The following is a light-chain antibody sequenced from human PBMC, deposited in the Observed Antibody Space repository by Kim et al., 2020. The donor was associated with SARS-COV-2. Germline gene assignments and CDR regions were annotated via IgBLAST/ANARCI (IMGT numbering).Light chain of an antibody. Sequence: SPGERAALSCRASQSVGSNLAWYQQKPGQAPRLLIYAASTRATGVPAKFSGSGSGTEFTLTISSLQSEDFAVYYGQQYNNWPPLNFGGGTKVDIK. V-gene: IGKV3-15*01. CDR2: AAS. J-gene: IGKJ4*01. CDR3: QQYNNWPPLN. CDR1: QSVGSN.